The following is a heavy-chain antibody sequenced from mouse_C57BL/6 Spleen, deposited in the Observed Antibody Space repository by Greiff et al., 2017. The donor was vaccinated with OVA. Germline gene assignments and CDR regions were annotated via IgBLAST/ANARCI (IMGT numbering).Heavy chain of an antibody. D-gene: IGHD4-1*01. V-gene: IGHV1-15*01. CDR2: IDPETGGT. CDR3: TRSLTGTRGYFDV. CDR1: GYTFTDYE. Sequence: VQLQQSGAELVRPGASVTLSCTASGYTFTDYEMHWVKQTPVHGLEWIGAIDPETGGTAYNQKFKGKAILTADKSSSTAYMELRSLTSEDSAVYYCTRSLTGTRGYFDVWGTGTTVTVSS. J-gene: IGHJ1*03.